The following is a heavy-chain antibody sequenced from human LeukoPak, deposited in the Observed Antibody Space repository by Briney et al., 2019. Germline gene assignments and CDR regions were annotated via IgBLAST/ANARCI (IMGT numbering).Heavy chain of an antibody. J-gene: IGHJ4*02. V-gene: IGHV3-21*01. CDR2: IGSSGSHI. CDR1: GFTFSTYR. CDR3: ARDYYDGHGYSDY. D-gene: IGHD3-22*01. Sequence: GDSLTLSCAASGFTFSTYRMNWVRQAPGKGLEWFSSIGSSGSHIYLVDSVKGRFTISRDNANNALYLQMNGLRAEDTAVYYCARDYYDGHGYSDYWGQGAQVTVSS.